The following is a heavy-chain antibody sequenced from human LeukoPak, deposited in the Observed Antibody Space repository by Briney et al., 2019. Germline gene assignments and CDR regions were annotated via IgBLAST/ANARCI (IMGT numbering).Heavy chain of an antibody. CDR3: ARGPAQYDFWSGYWYYYYGMDV. Sequence: GASVKVSCKASGYTFTSYDINWERQATGQGLEWMGWMNPNSGNTGYAQKFQGRVTMTRYTSISTAYMELSSLRSEDTAVYYCARGPAQYDFWSGYWYYYYGMDVWGQGTTVTVSS. V-gene: IGHV1-8*01. D-gene: IGHD3-3*01. CDR2: MNPNSGNT. J-gene: IGHJ6*02. CDR1: GYTFTSYD.